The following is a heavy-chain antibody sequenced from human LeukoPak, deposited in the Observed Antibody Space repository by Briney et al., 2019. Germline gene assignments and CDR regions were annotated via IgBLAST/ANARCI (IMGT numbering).Heavy chain of an antibody. V-gene: IGHV3-7*05. J-gene: IGHJ4*02. D-gene: IGHD5/OR15-5a*01. CDR1: GFTFSSYW. CDR3: ARDLYRVYKYDYFDY. Sequence: GGSVRLSCAASGFTFSSYWMSWVRQAPGKGLEWLANITESQSPQYSVDSVKGRFTISRDNAKNSLYLQMNSLRVEDTAVYYCARDLYRVYKYDYFDYWGQGTLV. CDR2: ITESQSPQ.